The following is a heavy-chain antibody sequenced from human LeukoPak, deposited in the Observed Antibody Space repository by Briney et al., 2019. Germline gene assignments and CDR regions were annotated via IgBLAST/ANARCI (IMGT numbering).Heavy chain of an antibody. Sequence: QPGGSLRLSCAASGFTFSSYAMSWVRQAPGKGLEWVSAISGSGGSTYYADSVKGRFTISRDNSKNTLYLQMNSLRAEDTAVYYCAKDRWYYYDRDARLLDYWGQGTLVTVSS. CDR1: GFTFSSYA. D-gene: IGHD3-22*01. CDR3: AKDRWYYYDRDARLLDY. J-gene: IGHJ4*02. V-gene: IGHV3-23*01. CDR2: ISGSGGST.